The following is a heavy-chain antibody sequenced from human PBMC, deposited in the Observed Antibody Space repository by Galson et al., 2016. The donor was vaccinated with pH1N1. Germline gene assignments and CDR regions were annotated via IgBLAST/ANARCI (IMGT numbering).Heavy chain of an antibody. V-gene: IGHV3-7*01. CDR3: VRGMNV. CDR1: GSNSDYN. CDR2: INQDGSKK. J-gene: IGHJ6*02. Sequence: SLRLSCAASGSNSDYNMNWVRQAPGRGLEWVANINQDGSKKYHVDSVKGRFTISRDNAKNSLYLQMSSLRAEDTGVYYCVRGMNVWGQGTTVTVSS.